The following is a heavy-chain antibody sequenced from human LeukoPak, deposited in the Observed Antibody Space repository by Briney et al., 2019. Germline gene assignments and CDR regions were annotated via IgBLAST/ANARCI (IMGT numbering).Heavy chain of an antibody. CDR1: GFTFSSYA. Sequence: GSLRLSCAASGFTFSSYAIHWVRQAPGKGLEWVAVISYDGKNKYYADSVKGRFTISRDNSKNTLYLQMNSLRAEDTAVYYCARATDWLFDYWGQGTLVTVSS. CDR2: ISYDGKNK. J-gene: IGHJ4*02. V-gene: IGHV3-30*04. CDR3: ARATDWLFDY. D-gene: IGHD3-9*01.